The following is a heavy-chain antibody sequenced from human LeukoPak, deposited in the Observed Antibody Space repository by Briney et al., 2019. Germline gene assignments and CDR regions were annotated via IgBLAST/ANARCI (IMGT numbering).Heavy chain of an antibody. CDR3: AKDTRITIFGEFDP. J-gene: IGHJ5*02. CDR2: ISWNSGSI. D-gene: IGHD3-3*01. Sequence: GGSLRLSCAASGFTFDDYAMHWVRQAPGKGLEWVSGISWNSGSIGYADSVKGRFTISRDNAKTSLYLQMNSLRAEDTALYYCAKDTRITIFGEFDPWGQGTLVTVSS. CDR1: GFTFDDYA. V-gene: IGHV3-9*01.